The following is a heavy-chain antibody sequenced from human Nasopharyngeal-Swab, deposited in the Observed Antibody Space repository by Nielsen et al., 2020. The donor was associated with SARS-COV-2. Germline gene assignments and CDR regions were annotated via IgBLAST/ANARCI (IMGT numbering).Heavy chain of an antibody. J-gene: IGHJ5*02. CDR3: AASYGSGSFRSWFDP. Sequence: RQAPGKGLEWIGYILDSGTTTYNPSLKSRVTISIDTSKNHFSLEMTSVTAADTAIYYCAASYGSGSFRSWFDPWGQGTLVTVS. CDR2: ILDSGTT. V-gene: IGHV4-59*08. D-gene: IGHD3-10*01.